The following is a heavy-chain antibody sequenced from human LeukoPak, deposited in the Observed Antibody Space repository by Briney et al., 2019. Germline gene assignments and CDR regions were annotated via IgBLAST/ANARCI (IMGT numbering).Heavy chain of an antibody. D-gene: IGHD1-26*01. Sequence: PGGSLRLSCAASGFTFSSYAMSWVRQAPGKGLEWVSAISGSGGSTYYADSVKGRFTISRDNSKNTLYLQMNSLRAEDTAVYYCARVSVFSGSYLDYWGQGTLVTVSS. CDR2: ISGSGGST. CDR3: ARVSVFSGSYLDY. J-gene: IGHJ4*02. CDR1: GFTFSSYA. V-gene: IGHV3-23*01.